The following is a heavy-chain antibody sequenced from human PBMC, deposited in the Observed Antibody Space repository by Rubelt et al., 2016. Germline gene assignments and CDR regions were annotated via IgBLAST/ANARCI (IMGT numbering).Heavy chain of an antibody. V-gene: IGHV3-66*01. J-gene: IGHJ5*02. CDR2: LYSGGTT. Sequence: EVHLLDSGGGLVQPGGSLRLSCAASGFTFSTSAMTWVRQAPGKGLEWVSILYSGGTTDYADSVKGRFTISRDNSKHTLYLQMISLRAEDMAGDYCARTSNYAYGPWGQGTLGTVSS. CDR1: GFTFSTSA. CDR3: ARTSNYAYGP. D-gene: IGHD3-16*01.